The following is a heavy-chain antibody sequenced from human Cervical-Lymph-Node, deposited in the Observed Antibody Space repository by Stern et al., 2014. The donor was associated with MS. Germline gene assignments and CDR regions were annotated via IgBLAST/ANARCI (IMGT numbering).Heavy chain of an antibody. CDR1: GGRFSGYY. CDR2: INHSGST. Sequence: QVQLQQWGAGLLKPSETLSLTCGVNGGRFSGYYWNWIRQPPGKGLEWIGEINHSGSTSYNPSLKSRVTISVETSKNQFSLKLRSVTAADTAVYYCARRVPSSPSWFDVWGQGTTVTVSS. D-gene: IGHD3-22*01. J-gene: IGHJ6*02. CDR3: ARRVPSSPSWFDV. V-gene: IGHV4-34*01.